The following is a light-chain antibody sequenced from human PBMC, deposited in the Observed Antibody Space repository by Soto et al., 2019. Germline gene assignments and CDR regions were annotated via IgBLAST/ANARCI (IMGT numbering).Light chain of an antibody. V-gene: IGLV2-11*01. Sequence: QSALTQPRSVSGSPGQSVTISCTGTSSDVGGYNYVSWYQQHPGKAPKLMIYDVNRRPSGVPDRFSGSKSGNTASLTISGLQAEDEADYCCGSYAGSNTWVFGGGTQLTVL. CDR1: SSDVGGYNY. CDR2: DVN. J-gene: IGLJ3*02. CDR3: GSYAGSNTWV.